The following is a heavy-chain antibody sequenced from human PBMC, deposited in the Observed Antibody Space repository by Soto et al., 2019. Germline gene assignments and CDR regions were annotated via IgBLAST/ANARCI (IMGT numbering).Heavy chain of an antibody. Sequence: PSETLSLTCAVSGGSISSTNWWSWVRQTPGKGLEWIGEIHQTGSTNYNPSLKSRATISIDKSQNQFSLKLTQMTAADTAMYYCAGVPPGAKFDYWGQGILVTVSS. CDR2: IHQTGST. J-gene: IGHJ4*02. V-gene: IGHV4-4*02. D-gene: IGHD2-15*01. CDR1: GGSISSTNW. CDR3: AGVPPGAKFDY.